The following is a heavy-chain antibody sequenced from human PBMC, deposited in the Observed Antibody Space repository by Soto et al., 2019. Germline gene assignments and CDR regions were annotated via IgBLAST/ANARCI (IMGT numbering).Heavy chain of an antibody. D-gene: IGHD6-6*01. Sequence: GVLVKGSFKACGGTFSSYASSWLRQAPGQGLEWMGGIIPIFGTANYAQKFQGRVTITADKSTSTAHMELSSLRSEDTAVYYCARGASSSSAFDIWGQGTMVTVSS. CDR3: ARGASSSSAFDI. CDR1: GGTFSSYA. CDR2: IIPIFGTA. V-gene: IGHV1-69*06. J-gene: IGHJ3*02.